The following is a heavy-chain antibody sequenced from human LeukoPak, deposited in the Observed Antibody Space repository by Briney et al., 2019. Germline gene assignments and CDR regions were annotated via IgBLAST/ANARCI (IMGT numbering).Heavy chain of an antibody. Sequence: GESLKISCKGSGYSFTGYWIGWVRQMPGKGLEWMGIIYPGDSDTRYSPSFQGQVTISADKSISTAYLQWSSLKASDTAMYYCARLPNYYDSSGYYRPHFDYWGQGTLVTVSS. V-gene: IGHV5-51*01. CDR2: IYPGDSDT. CDR1: GYSFTGYW. D-gene: IGHD3-22*01. J-gene: IGHJ4*02. CDR3: ARLPNYYDSSGYYRPHFDY.